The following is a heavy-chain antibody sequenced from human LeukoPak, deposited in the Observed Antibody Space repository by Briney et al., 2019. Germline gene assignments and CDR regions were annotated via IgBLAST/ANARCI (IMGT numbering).Heavy chain of an antibody. Sequence: SETLSLTCAVYGGSFSGYYWSWIRQPPGKGLEWIGYIYYSGSTNYNPSLKSRVTISVDTSKNQFSLKLSSVTAADTAVYYCARGDGYLDYWGQGTLVTVSS. J-gene: IGHJ4*02. V-gene: IGHV4-59*08. D-gene: IGHD5-24*01. CDR2: IYYSGST. CDR1: GGSFSGYY. CDR3: ARGDGYLDY.